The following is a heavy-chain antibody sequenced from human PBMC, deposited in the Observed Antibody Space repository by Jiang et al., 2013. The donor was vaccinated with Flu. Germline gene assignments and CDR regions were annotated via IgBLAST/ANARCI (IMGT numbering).Heavy chain of an antibody. D-gene: IGHD1-26*01. V-gene: IGHV1-24*01. CDR3: ATDPVGAPSDY. J-gene: IGHJ4*02. CDR2: T. Sequence: TIYAQKFQGRVTMTEDTSTDTAYMELSSLRSEDTAVYYCATDPVGAPSDYWGQGTLVTVSS.